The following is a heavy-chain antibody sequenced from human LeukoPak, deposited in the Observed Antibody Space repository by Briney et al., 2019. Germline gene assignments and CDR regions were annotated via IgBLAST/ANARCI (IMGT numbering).Heavy chain of an antibody. Sequence: PGGSLRLSCAASGFTFSSYSMNWVRQAPGKGLEWVSSISSSSSYIYYADSVKGRFTISRDNAKNSLYLQMNSLRAEDTAVYYCARDLKALAYCSSTSCQNFDYWGQGTPVTVSS. J-gene: IGHJ4*02. D-gene: IGHD2-2*01. CDR2: ISSSSSYI. V-gene: IGHV3-21*01. CDR1: GFTFSSYS. CDR3: ARDLKALAYCSSTSCQNFDY.